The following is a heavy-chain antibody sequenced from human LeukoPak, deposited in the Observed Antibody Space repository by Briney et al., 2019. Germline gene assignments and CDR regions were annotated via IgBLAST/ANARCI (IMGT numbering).Heavy chain of an antibody. CDR2: IHHSGRT. Sequence: PLETLSLTCAVYGGSFSNYDWTWIRQPPGKGLEWIGEIHHSGRTNYNPSLKGRITISADTSKKQFSLRLSSVTAADTAVYYCARGRSRVTIFGVALNWLDSWGQGNLVTVSS. V-gene: IGHV4-34*01. J-gene: IGHJ5*01. D-gene: IGHD3-3*01. CDR3: ARGRSRVTIFGVALNWLDS. CDR1: GGSFSNYD.